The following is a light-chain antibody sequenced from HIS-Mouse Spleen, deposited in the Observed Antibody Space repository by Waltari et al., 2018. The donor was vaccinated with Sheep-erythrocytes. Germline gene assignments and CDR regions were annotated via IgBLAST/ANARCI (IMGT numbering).Light chain of an antibody. V-gene: IGLV3-1*01. J-gene: IGLJ3*02. Sequence: SYELTQPPSVSVSPGQTASITCPGDQLGDEYACWYQQKPGQSPLLVIYPDSKRPSGIPERFSGSNSGNTATLTISGTQAMDEADYYCQAWDSSTAWVFGGGTKLTVL. CDR2: PDS. CDR3: QAWDSSTAWV. CDR1: QLGDEY.